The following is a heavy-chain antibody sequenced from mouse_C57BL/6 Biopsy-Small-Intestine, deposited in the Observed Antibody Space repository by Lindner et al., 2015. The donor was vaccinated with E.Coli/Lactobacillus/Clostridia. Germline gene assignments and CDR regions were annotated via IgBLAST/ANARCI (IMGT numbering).Heavy chain of an antibody. D-gene: IGHD1-1*01. CDR1: GYSFTDYN. J-gene: IGHJ2*01. CDR2: INPNYGTT. CDR3: ATSTVVATPYYFDY. V-gene: IGHV1-39*01. Sequence: QLQESGPELVKPGASVKISCKASGYSFTDYNMNWVKQSNGKSLEWIGVINPNYGTTSYNQKFKGKATLTVDQSSSTAYMQLNSLTSEDSAVYYCATSTVVATPYYFDYWGQGTTLTVSS.